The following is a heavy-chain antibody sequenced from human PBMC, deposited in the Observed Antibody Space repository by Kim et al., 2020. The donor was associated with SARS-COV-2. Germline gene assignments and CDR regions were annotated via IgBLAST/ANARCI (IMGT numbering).Heavy chain of an antibody. CDR1: GYTFTSYD. V-gene: IGHV1-8*01. J-gene: IGHJ3*02. D-gene: IGHD3-10*01. CDR2: MNPNSGNT. Sequence: ASVKVSCKASGYTFTSYDINWVRQATGQGLEWMGWMNPNSGNTGYAQKFQGRVTMTRNTSISTAYMELSSLRSEDTAVYYCARGRRLLWFGDDAFDIWGQGTMVTVSS. CDR3: ARGRRLLWFGDDAFDI.